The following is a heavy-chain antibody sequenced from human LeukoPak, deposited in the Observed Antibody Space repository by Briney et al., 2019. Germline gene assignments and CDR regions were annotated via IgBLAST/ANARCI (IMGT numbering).Heavy chain of an antibody. CDR3: AGTKYCSGGSCYSGFYWFDP. CDR1: GGSISTYY. Sequence: SETMSLTCTVSGGSISTYYWSWLRQPPGKGLEWNGYIYYSGSTNYNPSLKSRVTISVDTSKNQFSLKLSSVTAADTAVYYCAGTKYCSGGSCYSGFYWFDPWGQGTLVTVSS. V-gene: IGHV4-59*01. D-gene: IGHD2-15*01. J-gene: IGHJ5*02. CDR2: IYYSGST.